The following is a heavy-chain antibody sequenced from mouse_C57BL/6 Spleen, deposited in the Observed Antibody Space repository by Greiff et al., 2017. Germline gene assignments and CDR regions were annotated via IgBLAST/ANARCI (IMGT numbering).Heavy chain of an antibody. CDR2: IDPSDSYT. CDR3: ARRTAQATYAMDY. D-gene: IGHD3-2*02. V-gene: IGHV1-69*01. Sequence: VQLQQSGAELVMPGASVKLSCKASGYTFTSYWMHWVKQRPGQGLEWIGEIDPSDSYTNYNQKFKGKSTLTVDKSSSTAYMQLSSLTSEDSAVYYCARRTAQATYAMDYWGQGTSVTVSS. J-gene: IGHJ4*01. CDR1: GYTFTSYW.